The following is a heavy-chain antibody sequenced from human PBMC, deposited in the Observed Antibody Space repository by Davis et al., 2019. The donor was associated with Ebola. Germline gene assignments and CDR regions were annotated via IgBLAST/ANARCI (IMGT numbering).Heavy chain of an antibody. V-gene: IGHV4-34*01. CDR3: ARGPTVAGLDY. D-gene: IGHD6-19*01. Sequence: SETLSLTCAVYGRSSSGYYCSWIRQLQGKGLEWIGYTYHSGSTNYNTSLKSRVPISVDTSKNQYSLKLSSVTAADTAVYYCARGPTVAGLDYWGQGTLVTVSS. J-gene: IGHJ4*02. CDR2: TYHSGST. CDR1: GRSSSGYY.